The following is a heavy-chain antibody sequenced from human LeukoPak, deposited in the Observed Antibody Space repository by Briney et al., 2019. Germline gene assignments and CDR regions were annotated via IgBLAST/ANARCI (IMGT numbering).Heavy chain of an antibody. Sequence: GASVKVSCKASGGTFSSYAISWVRQAPGQGLEWMGGIIPIFGTANYAQKFQGRVTITADESTSTAYMELSSLRSEDTAVYYCAREILNYYDSSGYPSRSFDYWGQGTLVTVSS. D-gene: IGHD3-22*01. CDR2: IIPIFGTA. V-gene: IGHV1-69*13. CDR1: GGTFSSYA. CDR3: AREILNYYDSSGYPSRSFDY. J-gene: IGHJ4*02.